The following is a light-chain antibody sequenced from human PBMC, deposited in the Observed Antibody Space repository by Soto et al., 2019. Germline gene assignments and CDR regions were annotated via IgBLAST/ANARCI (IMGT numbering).Light chain of an antibody. V-gene: IGLV2-14*01. Sequence: QSALTQPASVSGSPGQSITISCTGTSSDIGGYNYVSWYQQHPGKAPKLMIYEVTSRPSGVSNRFSGSKSGNMASLTISGLQAEDEADYYCSSFTSSSTLGFGTGTKLTVL. CDR3: SSFTSSSTLG. CDR1: SSDIGGYNY. CDR2: EVT. J-gene: IGLJ1*01.